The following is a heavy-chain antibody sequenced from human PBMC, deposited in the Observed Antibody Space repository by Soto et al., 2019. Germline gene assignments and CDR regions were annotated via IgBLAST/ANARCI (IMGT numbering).Heavy chain of an antibody. Sequence: SVKVSCKASGGPYNSFAISWVRQAPGQGLEWIGGIIPVFGTATYAQKFKGRVTVTAEESTSTAYMELSSLTSEDTAVYYCARFLGGAGSYYDGQNYNYYNGMDVWGQGTTVTVSS. CDR2: IIPVFGTA. J-gene: IGHJ6*02. CDR1: GGPYNSFA. D-gene: IGHD3-10*01. V-gene: IGHV1-69*13. CDR3: ARFLGGAGSYYDGQNYNYYNGMDV.